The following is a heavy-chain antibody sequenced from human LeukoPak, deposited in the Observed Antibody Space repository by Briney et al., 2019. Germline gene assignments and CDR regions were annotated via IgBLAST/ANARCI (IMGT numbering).Heavy chain of an antibody. CDR3: ARHLTYSKWVSFYTDYYFDN. Sequence: SETLSLTCTVSGGSINNSSYFWGWIRQSPVKELDWITRIYYRGSTYYNPSLKSRVTIFLDTSESQVSLRLYSVTAADTAVYYCARHLTYSKWVSFYTDYYFDNWGQGTLVSVSS. V-gene: IGHV4-39*01. D-gene: IGHD2-15*01. CDR2: IYYRGST. CDR1: GGSINNSSYF. J-gene: IGHJ4*02.